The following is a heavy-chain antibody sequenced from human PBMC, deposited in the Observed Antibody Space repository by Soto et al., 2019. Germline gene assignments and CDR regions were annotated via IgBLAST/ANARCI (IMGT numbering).Heavy chain of an antibody. CDR2: ISAHNGNT. V-gene: IGHV1-18*01. D-gene: IGHD1-1*01. J-gene: IGHJ4*02. Sequence: QVHLVQSGAEVKKPGASVKVSCKASGYTFTSYGITWVRQAPGQGLEWMGWISAHNGNTDYAQKLQGRVIVTRDTSTSTAYMELRSLISDDTXVYYCARGRYGDYWGQGALVTVSS. CDR1: GYTFTSYG. CDR3: ARGRYGDY.